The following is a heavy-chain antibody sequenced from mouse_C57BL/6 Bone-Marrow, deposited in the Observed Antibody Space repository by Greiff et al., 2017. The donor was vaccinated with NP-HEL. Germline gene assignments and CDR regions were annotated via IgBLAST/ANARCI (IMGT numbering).Heavy chain of an antibody. J-gene: IGHJ1*03. Sequence: VQLQQSGAELVRPGTSVKVSCKASGYAFTNYLIEWVKQRPGQGLEWIGVINPGSGGTNYNEKFKGKATLTADKSSSIAYMQLSSLTSEDSAVYFCARTGYGSSHWYFDVWGTGTTVTVSS. CDR2: INPGSGGT. D-gene: IGHD1-1*01. V-gene: IGHV1-54*01. CDR1: GYAFTNYL. CDR3: ARTGYGSSHWYFDV.